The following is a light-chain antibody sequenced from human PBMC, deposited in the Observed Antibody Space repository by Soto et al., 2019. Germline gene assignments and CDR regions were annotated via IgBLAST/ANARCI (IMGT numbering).Light chain of an antibody. J-gene: IGKJ1*01. CDR2: AAS. CDR1: QSISSY. CDR3: QQYYSFPPT. Sequence: VIWMTQSPSLLSASTGDRVTISCRMSQSISSYLAWYQQKPGKAPELLIYAASTLQSGVPSRFSGSGSGTDFTLTISCLQFEDFVTYYCQQYYSFPPTFGQGTKVEIK. V-gene: IGKV1D-8*01.